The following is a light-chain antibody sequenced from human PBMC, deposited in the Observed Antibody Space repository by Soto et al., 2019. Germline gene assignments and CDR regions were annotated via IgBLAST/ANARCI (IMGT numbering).Light chain of an antibody. V-gene: IGKV1-5*03. CDR1: QSVTTW. CDR3: QQYDSYPLT. Sequence: GDRVTITCRASQSVTTWLAWYQQKPGKAPKILISKASNLQSAVPSRFSASGSGTEFTLTISSLQPDDFGTYYCQQYDSYPLTFGGGTQVESK. J-gene: IGKJ4*01. CDR2: KAS.